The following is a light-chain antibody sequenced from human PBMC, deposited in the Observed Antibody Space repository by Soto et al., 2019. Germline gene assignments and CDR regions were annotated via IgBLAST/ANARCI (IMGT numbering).Light chain of an antibody. CDR3: QQRSDWPPLT. V-gene: IGKV3-11*01. CDR2: GAS. J-gene: IGKJ4*01. Sequence: EIVLTQSPATLSVSPVERVTLSCRASQSVDINLAWYQQKPGQAPRLLIYGASTRATDMPSRFSASGSGTDFTLTISSLEPEDFAVYYCQQRSDWPPLTFGGGTKVDIK. CDR1: QSVDIN.